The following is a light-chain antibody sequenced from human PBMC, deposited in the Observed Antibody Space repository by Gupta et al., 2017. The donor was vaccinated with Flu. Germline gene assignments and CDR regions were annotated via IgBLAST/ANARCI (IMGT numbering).Light chain of an antibody. CDR2: AAS. CDR3: PQTSTYPPSLT. V-gene: IGKV1-39*01. J-gene: IGKJ4*01. Sequence: LLIYAASSLQSWVPSRLSGSGSVTDFTLTISSLPPEDFATYYCPQTSTYPPSLTFGGGTKVEI.